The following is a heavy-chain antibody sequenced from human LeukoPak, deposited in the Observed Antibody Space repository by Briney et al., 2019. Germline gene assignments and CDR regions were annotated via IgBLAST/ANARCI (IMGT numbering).Heavy chain of an antibody. CDR2: IYTSGST. D-gene: IGHD4-17*01. CDR1: GGSISSYY. V-gene: IGHV4-4*07. J-gene: IGHJ6*02. Sequence: SETLSLTCTVSGGSISSYYWSWIRQPAGKGLEWIGRIYTSGSTNYNPSLKSRVTMSVDTSKNQFSLKLSSVTAADTAVHYCARDPATYGYYYYYGMDVWGQGTTVTVSS. CDR3: ARDPATYGYYYYYGMDV.